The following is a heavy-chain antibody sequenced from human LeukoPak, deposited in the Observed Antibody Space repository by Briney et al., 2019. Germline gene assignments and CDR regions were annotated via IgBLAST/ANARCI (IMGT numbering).Heavy chain of an antibody. D-gene: IGHD3-22*01. J-gene: IGHJ4*02. Sequence: SQTLSLTCTVSGASFSSGDQYWNWIRQSPGKGLEWIGSIHPSGNLYNNPSLESRATLSIDTSKNQFSLNLNSVTAADTAVYFCSRGLDSRKLGYWGQGTLVTVSS. V-gene: IGHV4-31*03. CDR2: IHPSGNL. CDR1: GASFSSGDQY. CDR3: SRGLDSRKLGY.